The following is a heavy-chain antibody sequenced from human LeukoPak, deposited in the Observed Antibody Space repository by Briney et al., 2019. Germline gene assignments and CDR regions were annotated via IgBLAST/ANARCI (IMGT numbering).Heavy chain of an antibody. J-gene: IGHJ5*02. CDR1: GGSISSSNW. Sequence: SETLSLTCAVSGGSISSSNWWSWVRQPPGKGLEWIGEIYHSGSTNYNPSLKSRVTISVDTSKNQFSLKLNSVTAADTAVYYCARAIGYSYGNHWFDPWGQGTLVTVSS. D-gene: IGHD5-18*01. V-gene: IGHV4-4*02. CDR3: ARAIGYSYGNHWFDP. CDR2: IYHSGST.